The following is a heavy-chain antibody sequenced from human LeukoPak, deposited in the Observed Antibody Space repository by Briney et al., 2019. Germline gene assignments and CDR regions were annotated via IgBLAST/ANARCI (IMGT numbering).Heavy chain of an antibody. CDR2: IYYSGST. CDR3: AREASRSAFDI. J-gene: IGHJ3*02. CDR1: GGSISSYY. V-gene: IGHV4-59*01. D-gene: IGHD3-10*01. Sequence: SETLSLTCTVSGGSISSYYWSWIRQPPGKGLEWIGYIYYSGSTNYNPSLKSRVTISVDTSKNQFSLKLSSVTAADTAVYYCAREASRSAFDIWGQGTMVTVSS.